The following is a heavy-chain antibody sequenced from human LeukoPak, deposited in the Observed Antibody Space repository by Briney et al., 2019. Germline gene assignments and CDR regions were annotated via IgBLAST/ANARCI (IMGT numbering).Heavy chain of an antibody. V-gene: IGHV3-23*01. CDR2: ISGSGGST. D-gene: IGHD5-24*01. CDR1: GFTFSSYA. J-gene: IGHJ4*02. Sequence: PGGSLRLSCAASGFTFSSYAMSWVRQAPGKGLEWVSAISGSGGSTYYADSVKGRFTISRDNSKNTLYLQMNSLRVEDTAVYYCAKDRLATRTFDYWGQGTLVTVSS. CDR3: AKDRLATRTFDY.